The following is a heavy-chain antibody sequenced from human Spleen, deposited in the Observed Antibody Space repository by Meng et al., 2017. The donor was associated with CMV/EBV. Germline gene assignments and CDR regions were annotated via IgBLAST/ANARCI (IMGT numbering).Heavy chain of an antibody. CDR1: GGTFSSYA. CDR2: IIPILGIA. CDR3: ARCGWAMGYYFYVMDV. Sequence: SVKVSCKASGGTFSSYAISWVRQAPGQGLEWMGGIIPILGIANYAQKFQGRVTITADKSTSSAYMELSGLRSEDTAVYYCARCGWAMGYYFYVMDVWGQGTTVTVSS. V-gene: IGHV1-69*10. J-gene: IGHJ6*02. D-gene: IGHD5-18*01.